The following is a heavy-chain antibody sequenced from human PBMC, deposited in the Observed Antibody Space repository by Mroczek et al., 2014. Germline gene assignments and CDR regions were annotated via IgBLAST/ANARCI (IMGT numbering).Heavy chain of an antibody. V-gene: IGHV1-8*01. D-gene: IGHD3-3*01. CDR3: ARAGAYYDFWSGSFRAFDI. Sequence: QVQLVQSGAEVKKPGASVKVSCKASGYTFTSYDINWVRQATGQGLEWMGWMNPNSGNTGYAQKFQGRVTMTRNTSISTAYMELSSLRSEDTAVYYCARAGAYYDFWSGSFRAFDIWGQGTMVTVSS. J-gene: IGHJ3*02. CDR2: MNPNSGNT. CDR1: GYTFTSYD.